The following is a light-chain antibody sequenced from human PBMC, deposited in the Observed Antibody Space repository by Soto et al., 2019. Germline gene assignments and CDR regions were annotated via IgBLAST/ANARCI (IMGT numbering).Light chain of an antibody. CDR3: QQYNNWPLT. CDR1: QSVNNN. Sequence: EIVMTQSPATLSVSPGERATLSCRASQSVNNNLAWYQQKPGQAPRLLIYGASARATGIPARFSGSGSGTEFTLTISSLQSEDFAVYYSQQYNNWPLTFGGGTNVEIK. J-gene: IGKJ4*01. CDR2: GAS. V-gene: IGKV3-15*01.